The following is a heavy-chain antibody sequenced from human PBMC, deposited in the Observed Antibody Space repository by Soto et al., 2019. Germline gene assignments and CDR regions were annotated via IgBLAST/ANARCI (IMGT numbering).Heavy chain of an antibody. V-gene: IGHV3-30-3*01. CDR1: GFTFSSYA. CDR2: ISYDGSNK. J-gene: IGHJ4*02. CDR3: ARGRMATISFDY. D-gene: IGHD5-12*01. Sequence: QVQLVESGGGVVQPGRSLRLSCAASGFTFSSYAMHWVRQAPGKGLEWVAVISYDGSNKYYADSVKGRFTISRDNSKNTLYLQMNSLRAEDTAVYYCARGRMATISFDYWGQGTLVTVSS.